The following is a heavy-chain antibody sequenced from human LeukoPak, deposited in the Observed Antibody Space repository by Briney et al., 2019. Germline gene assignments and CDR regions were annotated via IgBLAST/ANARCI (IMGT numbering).Heavy chain of an antibody. CDR3: ARDRSRGYSYGFDY. V-gene: IGHV4-59*01. CDR2: IYYSGST. J-gene: IGHJ4*02. D-gene: IGHD5-18*01. CDR1: GGSISSYY. Sequence: PSETLSLTCTVSGGSISSYYWSWIRQPPGKGLEWIGYIYYSGSTNYNPSLKSRVTISVDTSKNQFSLKLSSVTAADTAVYYCARDRSRGYSYGFDYWGQGTLVTVSS.